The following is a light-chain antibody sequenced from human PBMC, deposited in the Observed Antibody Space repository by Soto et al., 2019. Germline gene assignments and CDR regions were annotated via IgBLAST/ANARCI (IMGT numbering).Light chain of an antibody. CDR1: SSDVGAYNY. V-gene: IGLV2-14*01. Sequence: QSVLTQPPSASGSPGQSVTISCTGTSSDVGAYNYVSWYQQHPGKAPKFMIYDVSNRPSGVSNRFSGSKSGNTASLTISGLQAEDEADYYCSSYTTSNTRQIVFGTGTKVT. CDR2: DVS. J-gene: IGLJ1*01. CDR3: SSYTTSNTRQIV.